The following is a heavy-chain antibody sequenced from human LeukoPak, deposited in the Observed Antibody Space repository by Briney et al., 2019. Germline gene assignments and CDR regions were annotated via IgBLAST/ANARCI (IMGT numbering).Heavy chain of an antibody. CDR3: ARAAAGTPPFDS. V-gene: IGHV4-59*01. CDR1: GGSISSYY. D-gene: IGHD6-13*01. J-gene: IGHJ4*02. Sequence: PSETLSLTCTVSGGSISSYYWSWIRQPGKGLERIGYISYSGNTNYNPSLKSRATISVDTSKNQFSLKLSSVTAADTAVYYCARAAAGTPPFDSWGQGSLVTVSS. CDR2: ISYSGNT.